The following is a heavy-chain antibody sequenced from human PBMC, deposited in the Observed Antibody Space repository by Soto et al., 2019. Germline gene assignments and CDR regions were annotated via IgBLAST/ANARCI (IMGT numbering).Heavy chain of an antibody. CDR2: INHSGST. Sequence: QVQLQQWGAGLLKPSETLSLTCAVYGGSFSGFYWSWIRQPPGKGLEWIGEINHSGSTNYNPSLKSRVTISVDTSKNQFSLKLSSVTAADTAVYYCARRGATTIDYWGQGTLVTVSS. CDR3: ARRGATTIDY. CDR1: GGSFSGFY. D-gene: IGHD1-1*01. J-gene: IGHJ4*02. V-gene: IGHV4-34*01.